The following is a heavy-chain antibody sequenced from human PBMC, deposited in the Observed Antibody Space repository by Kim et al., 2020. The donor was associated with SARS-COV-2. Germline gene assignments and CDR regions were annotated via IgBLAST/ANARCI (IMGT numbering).Heavy chain of an antibody. D-gene: IGHD1-7*01. CDR1: GGSISNNAYY. V-gene: IGHV4-39*01. CDR3: ARRTGRYNWNYPDY. CDR2: VYYTGST. J-gene: IGHJ4*02. Sequence: SETLSLTCTVSGGSISNNAYYWAWIRQPPGKGLEWIATVYYTGSTYYNASLESRATIFVDTSKNQFSLKLSSVTAADTAAYYCARRTGRYNWNYPDYWGQGTLVIVSS.